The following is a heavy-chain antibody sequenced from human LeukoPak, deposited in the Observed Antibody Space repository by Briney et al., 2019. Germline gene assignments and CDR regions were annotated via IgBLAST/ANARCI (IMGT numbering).Heavy chain of an antibody. D-gene: IGHD6-25*01. CDR1: GFTFSNYG. V-gene: IGHV3-23*01. CDR3: AKERASRLPFDY. Sequence: GGSLRLSCAAPGFTFSNYGMNWVRQAPGKGLEWVTAISASGGNTYYADSVKGRFTISRDNAKDTLYLQMNSLRAEDTALYYCAKERASRLPFDYWGQGTLVTVSS. CDR2: ISASGGNT. J-gene: IGHJ4*02.